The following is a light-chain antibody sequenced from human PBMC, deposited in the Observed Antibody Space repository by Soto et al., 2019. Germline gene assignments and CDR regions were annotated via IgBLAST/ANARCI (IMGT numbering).Light chain of an antibody. CDR3: QKRSNCLPLT. CDR2: DAS. J-gene: IGKJ4*01. Sequence: EIVLTQSPATLSLSPGERATLSCRASQTFSSHLAWYQQKPGQAPRLLIYDASNRATGIPARFSGSGSGTDFTLTISRVEPKEFGDYYRQKRSNCLPLTFGGGTKVEIK. V-gene: IGKV3-11*01. CDR1: QTFSSH.